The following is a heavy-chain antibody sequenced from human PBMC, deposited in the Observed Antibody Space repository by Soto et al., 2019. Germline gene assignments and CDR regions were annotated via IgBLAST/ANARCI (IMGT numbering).Heavy chain of an antibody. CDR1: GYTFTSYA. CDR2: INAGNGNT. Sequence: GASVKVSCKASGYTFTSYAMHWVRQAPGQRLEWMGWINAGNGNTKYSQKFQGRVTITRDTSASTAYMELSSLRSEDTAVYYCARESNDILTGHYQYNWFDPWGQGTLVTVSS. V-gene: IGHV1-3*01. CDR3: ARESNDILTGHYQYNWFDP. J-gene: IGHJ5*02. D-gene: IGHD3-9*01.